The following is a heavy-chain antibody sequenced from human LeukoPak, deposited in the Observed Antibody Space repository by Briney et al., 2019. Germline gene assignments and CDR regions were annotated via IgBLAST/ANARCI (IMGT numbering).Heavy chain of an antibody. CDR3: AREGVAADLAFDI. J-gene: IGHJ3*02. CDR2: IYSGGST. V-gene: IGHV3-53*01. D-gene: IGHD6-25*01. CDR1: GFTVSSNY. Sequence: GGSLRLSCAASGFTVSSNYMSWVRQAPGKGLEWVSVIYSGGSTYYADSVKGRFTISRDNSKNTLYLQMNSLRAEDTAVYYCAREGVAADLAFDIWGQGTMVTVPS.